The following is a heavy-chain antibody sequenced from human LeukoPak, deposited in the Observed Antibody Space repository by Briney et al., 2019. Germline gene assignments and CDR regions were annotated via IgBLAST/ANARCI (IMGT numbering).Heavy chain of an antibody. Sequence: GASVKVSCKASGYTFTSYDINWVRQATGQGLEWMGWMNPNSGNTGYAQKFQGRVTMTRNTSISTAYMELSSLRSEGTAVYYCARDSRQWLVRRWFDPWGQGTLATVSS. J-gene: IGHJ5*02. D-gene: IGHD6-19*01. CDR1: GYTFTSYD. V-gene: IGHV1-8*01. CDR2: MNPNSGNT. CDR3: ARDSRQWLVRRWFDP.